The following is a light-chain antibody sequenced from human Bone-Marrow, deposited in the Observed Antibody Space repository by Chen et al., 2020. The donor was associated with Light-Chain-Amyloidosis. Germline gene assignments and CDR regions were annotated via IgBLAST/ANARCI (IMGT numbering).Light chain of an antibody. J-gene: IGLJ1*01. V-gene: IGLV2-14*01. CDR1: SSDVSGDNH. CDR3: SSYTITNTLV. Sequence: QSALTQPASVSGSPGQSITISCTGTSSDVSGDNHVSWYQQHPDKAPKLMIYEVTNRPSWVPDRFSGSKSDNTASLTISGLQTEYEADYFCSSYTITNTLVFGSGTRVTVL. CDR2: EVT.